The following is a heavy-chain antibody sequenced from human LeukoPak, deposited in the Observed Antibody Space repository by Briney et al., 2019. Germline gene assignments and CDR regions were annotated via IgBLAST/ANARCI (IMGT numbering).Heavy chain of an antibody. CDR2: IYHGGST. D-gene: IGHD6-13*01. V-gene: IGHV4-30-2*01. Sequence: PSETLSLTCAVSVVSISSGGYSWSWIRQPPGKGLEWIGYIYHGGSTYYNPSLKSRVTISVDRSKNQFSLKLSSVTAADTAVYYCASSRPGAAAAWFDPWGQGTLVTVSS. CDR3: ASSRPGAAAAWFDP. J-gene: IGHJ5*02. CDR1: VVSISSGGYS.